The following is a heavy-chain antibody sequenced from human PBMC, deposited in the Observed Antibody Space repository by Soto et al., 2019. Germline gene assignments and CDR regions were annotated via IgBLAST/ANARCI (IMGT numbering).Heavy chain of an antibody. Sequence: EVQLVESGGGLVQPGGSLRLSCAASGFTFTPHIMNWVRQTPGKGLEWISYISGSSSTIYYADSVKGRFTVSRDNAKNSLYLQMNSLRDEDTALYYCARENSVGFLGFDFWGQGVLVTDSS. CDR2: ISGSSSTI. CDR1: GFTFTPHI. J-gene: IGHJ4*02. V-gene: IGHV3-48*02. CDR3: ARENSVGFLGFDF. D-gene: IGHD2-15*01.